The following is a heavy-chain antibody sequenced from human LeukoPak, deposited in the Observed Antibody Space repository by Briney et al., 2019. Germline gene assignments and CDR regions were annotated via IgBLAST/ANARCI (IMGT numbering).Heavy chain of an antibody. CDR3: ARTSIVVVPAAMTPYYYYHYMDV. J-gene: IGHJ6*03. CDR2: IIPIFGTA. V-gene: IGHV1-69*05. Sequence: ASVKVSCKASGGTFSSYAISRVRQAPGQGLEWMGGIIPIFGTANYAQKFQGRVTITTDESTSTAYMELSSLRSEDTAVYYCARTSIVVVPAAMTPYYYYHYMDVWGKGTTVTVSS. D-gene: IGHD2-2*01. CDR1: GGTFSSYA.